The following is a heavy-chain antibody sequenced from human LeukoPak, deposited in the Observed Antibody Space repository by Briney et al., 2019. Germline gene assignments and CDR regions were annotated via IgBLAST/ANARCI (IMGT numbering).Heavy chain of an antibody. CDR3: AREYDSGSYYNFGY. Sequence: PGGSLRLSCEASGFTFSSYSMTWVRQAPGKGLEWVAFISSMSGRYIYYADSVKGRFTISRDNAKNSLYLQMNSLRAEDTAVYYCAREYDSGSYYNFGYWGQGTLVTVSS. D-gene: IGHD3-10*01. CDR1: GFTFSSYS. V-gene: IGHV3-21*01. J-gene: IGHJ4*02. CDR2: ISSMSGRYI.